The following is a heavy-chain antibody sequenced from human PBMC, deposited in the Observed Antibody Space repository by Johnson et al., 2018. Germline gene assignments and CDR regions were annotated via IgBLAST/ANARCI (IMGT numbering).Heavy chain of an antibody. J-gene: IGHJ6*03. V-gene: IGHV1-38-4*01. D-gene: IGHD3-10*01. CDR1: GFTITSYG. Sequence: QVQLVQSGAEVRKSGASVKVSCSFSGFTITSYGIHWVQQSPGQGLEWMGWINPGNGSPSYAKRFQGRFTMTRDMSTTTAYTDLSSLTSEDMAVYYSLSYVSGSYYPDPPYYYYMDVWGKGTTVTVSS. CDR3: LSYVSGSYYPDPPYYYYMDV. CDR2: INPGNGSP.